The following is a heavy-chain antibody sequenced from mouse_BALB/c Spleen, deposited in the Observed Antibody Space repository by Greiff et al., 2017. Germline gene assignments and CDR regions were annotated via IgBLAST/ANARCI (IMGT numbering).Heavy chain of an antibody. D-gene: IGHD2-14*01. V-gene: IGHV1-7*01. CDR1: GYTFTSYW. CDR3: ARSYYRYTFAY. Sequence: VQLQQSGAELAKPGASVKMSCKASGYTFTSYWMHWVKQRPGQGLEWIGYINPSTGYTEYNQKFKDKATLTADKSSSTAYMQLSSLTSEDSAVYYCARSYYRYTFAYWGQGTLVTVSA. J-gene: IGHJ3*01. CDR2: INPSTGYT.